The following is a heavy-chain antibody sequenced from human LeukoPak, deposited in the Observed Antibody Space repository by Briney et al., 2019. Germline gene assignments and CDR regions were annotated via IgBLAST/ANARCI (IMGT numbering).Heavy chain of an antibody. CDR3: ARVSIGWYSFDY. CDR2: INPDGTTT. Sequence: HPGGSLRLSCAASGFTFSTYWMHWVRQAPGKGLVWVSRINPDGTTTSCADSVKGRFTISRDNAKDTVYLQMNSLRAENTAVYYCARVSIGWYSFDYWGQGTLVTVSS. D-gene: IGHD6-19*01. J-gene: IGHJ4*02. CDR1: GFTFSTYW. V-gene: IGHV3-74*01.